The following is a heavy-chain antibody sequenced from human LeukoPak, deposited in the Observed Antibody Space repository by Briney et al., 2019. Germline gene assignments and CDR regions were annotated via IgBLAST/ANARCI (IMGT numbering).Heavy chain of an antibody. CDR2: ISSSGSTI. D-gene: IGHD2-21*02. Sequence: GGSLRLPCAASGFTFSDYYMSWIRQAPGKGLEWVSYISSSGSTIYYADSVKGRFTISRDNAKNSLYLQMNSLRVEDTAMYYCARDGLRRPPTPYCGGDCPLDYWGQGTLVSVSS. V-gene: IGHV3-11*01. J-gene: IGHJ4*02. CDR1: GFTFSDYY. CDR3: ARDGLRRPPTPYCGGDCPLDY.